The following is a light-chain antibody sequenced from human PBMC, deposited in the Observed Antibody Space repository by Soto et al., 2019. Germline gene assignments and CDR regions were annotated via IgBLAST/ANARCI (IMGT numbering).Light chain of an antibody. CDR3: SSYTTRTTRV. V-gene: IGLV2-14*03. CDR2: DVN. Sequence: QSALTQPASVSGSPGQSITISCAGTSSDVGVYDFVSWYQQHPGKAPKLLIYDVNNRPAGISNRFSGSKSGNTASLTISGLQAEDEADYYCSSYTTRTTRVFGGGTKLTVL. J-gene: IGLJ2*01. CDR1: SSDVGVYDF.